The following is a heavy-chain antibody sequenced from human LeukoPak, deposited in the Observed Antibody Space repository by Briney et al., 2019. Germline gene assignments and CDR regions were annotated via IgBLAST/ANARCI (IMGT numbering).Heavy chain of an antibody. CDR2: IKQDGSEK. J-gene: IGHJ6*02. CDR1: GFTFSSYW. Sequence: GGSLRLSCAASGFTFSSYWMSWVRQAPGKGLEWVANIKQDGSEKYYVDSVKGRSTFSRASTKNSLYLQMSSLRAEDTAVYYCARESPPGPYGHYARGGSRVRGMHVWSQGTTLTVS. V-gene: IGHV3-7*01. CDR3: ARESPPGPYGHYARGGSRVRGMHV. D-gene: IGHD4-17*01.